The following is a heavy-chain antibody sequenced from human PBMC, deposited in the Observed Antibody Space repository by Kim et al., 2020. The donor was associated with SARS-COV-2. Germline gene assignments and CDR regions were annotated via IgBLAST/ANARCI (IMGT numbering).Heavy chain of an antibody. CDR3: ARAAGWFDP. J-gene: IGHJ5*02. V-gene: IGHV3-11*01. D-gene: IGHD3-10*01. Sequence: TLYYADSVKGRLTISRDNAKSSLYLQMNSLRAEDTAVYYCARAAGWFDPWGQGTLVTVSS. CDR2: TL.